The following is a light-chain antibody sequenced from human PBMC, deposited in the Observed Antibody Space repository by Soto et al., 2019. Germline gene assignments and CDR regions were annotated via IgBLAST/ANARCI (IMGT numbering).Light chain of an antibody. J-gene: IGKJ3*01. V-gene: IGKV3-20*01. CDR1: QSVSSSY. CDR3: RQYGSSLSPT. CDR2: GAS. Sequence: EIVLTQSPGTLSLYPGERATLSCRASQSVSSSYLSWYQQKPGQAPRLLIYGASSRATGIPDRFSGSGSGTDFTLTISSLEPEDLAVYYCRQYGSSLSPTFAPATKVGI.